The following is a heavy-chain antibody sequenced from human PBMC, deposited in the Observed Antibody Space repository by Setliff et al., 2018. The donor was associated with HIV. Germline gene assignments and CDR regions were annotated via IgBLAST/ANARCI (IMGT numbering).Heavy chain of an antibody. CDR2: IYYSGST. CDR3: ARAGDGSPFYYYYYMDV. Sequence: SETLSLTCTVSGGSISSYYWSWIRQPPGKGLEWIGYIYYSGSTYYNPSLKSRVTISVDPSKNQFSLKLSSVTAADTAVYYCARAGDGSPFYYYYYMDVWGKGTTVTVSS. CDR1: GGSISSYY. V-gene: IGHV4-59*01. D-gene: IGHD1-26*01. J-gene: IGHJ6*03.